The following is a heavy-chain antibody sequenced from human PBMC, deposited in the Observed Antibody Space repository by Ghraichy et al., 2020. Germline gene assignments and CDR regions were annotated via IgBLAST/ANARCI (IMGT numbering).Heavy chain of an antibody. J-gene: IGHJ5*02. V-gene: IGHV4-34*01. CDR1: GGSFSGYY. Sequence: SETLSLTCAVYGGSFSGYYWSWIRQPPGKGLEWIGEINHSGRTNYNPSIKSRVTISVDTSKNQFSLKLSSVTAADTAVYYCARGWDLLIGIAVAPRFDPWGQGTLVTVSS. CDR2: INHSGRT. D-gene: IGHD6-19*01. CDR3: ARGWDLLIGIAVAPRFDP.